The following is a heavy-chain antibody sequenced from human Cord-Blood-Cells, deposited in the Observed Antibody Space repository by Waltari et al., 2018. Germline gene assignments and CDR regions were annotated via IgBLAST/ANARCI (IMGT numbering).Heavy chain of an antibody. CDR3: AREVEGYSGYDDAFDI. D-gene: IGHD5-12*01. V-gene: IGHV1-69*01. CDR2: IIPIFGTA. CDR1: GGTFSSYA. J-gene: IGHJ3*02. Sequence: QVQLVQSGAEVKKPGSSVKVSCKASGGTFSSYAISWVRQAPGQGLEWMGGIIPIFGTANYAQKFTGRVTITADESTSTAYMELSSLRSEDTAVYYCAREVEGYSGYDDAFDIWGQGTMVTVSS.